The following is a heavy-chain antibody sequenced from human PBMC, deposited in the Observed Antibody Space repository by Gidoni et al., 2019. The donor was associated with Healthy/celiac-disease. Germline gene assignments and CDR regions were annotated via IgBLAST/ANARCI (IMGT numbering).Heavy chain of an antibody. Sequence: QVQLVQSGAEVQKPGASVKVSCKASGYTFTSYGISWVRQAPGQGLEWMGWISAYNGNTNYAQKLQGRVTMTTDTSTSTAYMELRSLRSDDTAVYYCARGIVVVPAEDVGGHNWFDPWGQGTLVTVSS. CDR2: ISAYNGNT. D-gene: IGHD2-2*01. CDR1: GYTFTSYG. J-gene: IGHJ5*02. CDR3: ARGIVVVPAEDVGGHNWFDP. V-gene: IGHV1-18*01.